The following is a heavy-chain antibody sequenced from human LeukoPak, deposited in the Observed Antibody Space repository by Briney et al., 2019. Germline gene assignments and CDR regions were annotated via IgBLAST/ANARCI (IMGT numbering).Heavy chain of an antibody. D-gene: IGHD3-10*01. V-gene: IGHV4-34*01. CDR2: INHRGST. Sequence: KPSETLSLTCAVYGGSFRGYYWTWIRQPPGKGLEWIGEINHRGSTNYNPSLKSRVTISVDTSKNQFSLKLSSVTAADTAVYYCASNYYGSGSLDYWGQGNLVTVSS. J-gene: IGHJ4*02. CDR1: GGSFRGYY. CDR3: ASNYYGSGSLDY.